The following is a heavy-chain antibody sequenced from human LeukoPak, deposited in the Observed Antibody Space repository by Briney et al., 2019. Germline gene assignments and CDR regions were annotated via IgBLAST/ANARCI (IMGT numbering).Heavy chain of an antibody. Sequence: ASETLSLTCTVSGGSISSYYWSWIRQPPGKGLEWIGYIYYSGSTNYNPSLKSRVTISVDTSKNQFSLKLSSVTAADTAVYYCARGRIVGASQYFDYWGQGTLVTVSS. J-gene: IGHJ4*02. CDR3: ARGRIVGASQYFDY. CDR1: GGSISSYY. D-gene: IGHD1-26*01. V-gene: IGHV4-59*01. CDR2: IYYSGST.